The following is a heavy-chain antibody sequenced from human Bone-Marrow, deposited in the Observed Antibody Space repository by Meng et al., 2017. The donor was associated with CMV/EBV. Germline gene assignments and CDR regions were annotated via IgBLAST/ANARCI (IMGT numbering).Heavy chain of an antibody. CDR2: TIPIFGTA. Sequence: SVKVSCKASGCTFSSYAISWVRQAPGQGLEWMGGTIPIFGTANYAQKFQGRVTITTDESTSTAYMELSSLRSEDTAVYYCAREGDYGGNSGFNYYGMDVWGQGTTVTVSS. V-gene: IGHV1-69*05. J-gene: IGHJ6*02. CDR3: AREGDYGGNSGFNYYGMDV. D-gene: IGHD4-23*01. CDR1: GCTFSSYA.